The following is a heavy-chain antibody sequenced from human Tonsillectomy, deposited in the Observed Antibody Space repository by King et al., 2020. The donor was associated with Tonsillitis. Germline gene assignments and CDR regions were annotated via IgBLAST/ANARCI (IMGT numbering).Heavy chain of an antibody. J-gene: IGHJ5*02. V-gene: IGHV3-33*01. CDR2: ICYYGSNK. D-gene: IGHD2-15*01. CDR1: GFTFSSYG. CDR3: ARTPGNHSTPGGWFDP. Sequence: VQLVESGGGVVQPGRSLRLSCASSGFTFSSYGMHWVRQAPGKVLEGVAVICYYGSNKYYADSGKGRFTSFRDNSKNTMYLQMNILTAEDTAVYYCARTPGNHSTPGGWFDPWGQGTLVTVSS.